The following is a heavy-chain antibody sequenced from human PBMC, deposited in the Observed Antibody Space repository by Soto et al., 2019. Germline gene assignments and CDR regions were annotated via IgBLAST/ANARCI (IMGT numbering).Heavy chain of an antibody. CDR1: GCSISSGGYS. CDR2: IYHSGST. J-gene: IGHJ4*02. CDR3: ARRGYASAYFDY. D-gene: IGHD5-18*01. Sequence: SETLCHTCTVSGCSISSGGYSWSWIRQQPGKGLEWIGYIYHSGSTYYNPSLKSRVTISVDRSKNQFSLKLSSVTAADTAVYYCARRGYASAYFDYWGQGTLVTVSS. V-gene: IGHV4-30-2*01.